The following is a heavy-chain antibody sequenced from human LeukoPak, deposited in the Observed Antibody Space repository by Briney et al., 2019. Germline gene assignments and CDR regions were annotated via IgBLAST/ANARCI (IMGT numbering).Heavy chain of an antibody. J-gene: IGHJ4*02. D-gene: IGHD3-22*01. CDR1: GFTFSTYA. CDR3: ARSLGDDSSGYWSYYFDY. CDR2: ISYDGSNK. V-gene: IGHV3-30-3*01. Sequence: GRSLRLSCAASGFTFSTYAMHWVRQAPGKGLEWVAVISYDGSNKYYADSVKGRFTISRDNSNNTVYLQMNSLRAEDTAVYYCARSLGDDSSGYWSYYFDYWGQGTLVTVSS.